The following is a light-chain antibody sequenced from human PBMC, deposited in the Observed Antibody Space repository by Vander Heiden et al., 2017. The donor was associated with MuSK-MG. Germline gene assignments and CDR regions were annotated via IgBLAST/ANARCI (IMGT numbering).Light chain of an antibody. J-gene: IGKJ3*01. CDR1: QSISSY. V-gene: IGKV1-39*01. CDR3: QQSDSTPFT. Sequence: DIQMTPSPPSLSTSIGDRLTITCRASQSISSYLNWYQQKPGKAPKLLIYAASSLQSGVPSRFSGSGSGTDFTLTISRLQPEDIATYYCQQSDSTPFTFGHGTKVDIK. CDR2: AAS.